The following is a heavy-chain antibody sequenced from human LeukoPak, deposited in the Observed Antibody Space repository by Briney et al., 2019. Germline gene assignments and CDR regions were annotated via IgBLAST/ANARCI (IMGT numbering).Heavy chain of an antibody. CDR2: IYHSGST. Sequence: PSQTLSLTCAVSGGSISSGGYAWSWIRQPPGKGLEWIGYIYHSGSTYYNPSLKSRVTISVDRSKNQFSLKLSSVTAADTAVYYCARDRQQLGFDYWGQGTLVTVPS. CDR3: ARDRQQLGFDY. V-gene: IGHV4-30-2*01. D-gene: IGHD6-13*01. J-gene: IGHJ4*02. CDR1: GGSISSGGYA.